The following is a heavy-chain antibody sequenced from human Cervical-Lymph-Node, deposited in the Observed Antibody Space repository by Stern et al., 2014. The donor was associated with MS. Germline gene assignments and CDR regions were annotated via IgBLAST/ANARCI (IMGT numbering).Heavy chain of an antibody. CDR3: ARVVSAVAVPGMYWLDP. CDR2: IYTSGIT. J-gene: IGHJ5*02. Sequence: QVQLQQSGPGLVKPSQTLSLTCAVSGASITSGSYYWTWIRQAAGKRLEWIGRIYTSGITNYNPSLESRVTISLDRSRNHVSLKVTSVTAADTAVYYCARVVSAVAVPGMYWLDPWGQGTLVTVSS. D-gene: IGHD2-2*01. V-gene: IGHV4-61*02. CDR1: GASITSGSYY.